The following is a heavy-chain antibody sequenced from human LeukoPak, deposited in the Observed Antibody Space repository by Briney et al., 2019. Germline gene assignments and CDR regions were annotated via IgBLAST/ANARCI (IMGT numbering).Heavy chain of an antibody. CDR1: GDSISSSSYY. CDR2: IYYSGST. V-gene: IGHV4-39*01. D-gene: IGHD3-16*02. CDR3: ARHIARDYVWGSYRGGAGFDY. Sequence: SETLSLTCTVSGDSISSSSYYWGWIRQPPGKGLEWIGTIYYSGSTNYNPSLKSRVTISVDTSKNQFSLKLSSVTAADTAVYYCARHIARDYVWGSYRGGAGFDYWGQGTLVTVSS. J-gene: IGHJ4*02.